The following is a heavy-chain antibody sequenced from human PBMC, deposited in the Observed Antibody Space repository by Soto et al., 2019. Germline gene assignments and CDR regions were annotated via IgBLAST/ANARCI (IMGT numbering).Heavy chain of an antibody. CDR2: ISGSGGST. V-gene: IGHV3-23*01. D-gene: IGHD4-17*01. Sequence: GGSLRLSCAASGFTFSSYAMSWVRQAPGKGLEWVSAISGSGGSTYYADSVKGRFTISRDNSKNTLYLQMNSLRAEDTAVYYCAKGHGEYYYYYYMDVWGKGTTVTVSS. J-gene: IGHJ6*03. CDR3: AKGHGEYYYYYYMDV. CDR1: GFTFSSYA.